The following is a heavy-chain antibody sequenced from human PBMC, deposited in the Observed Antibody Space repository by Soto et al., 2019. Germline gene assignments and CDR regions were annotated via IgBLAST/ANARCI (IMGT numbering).Heavy chain of an antibody. J-gene: IGHJ6*02. CDR2: TYYRSKWYN. V-gene: IGHV6-1*01. D-gene: IGHD6-6*01. Sequence: PSQTLSLTCAISGDSVSSNSAAWNWIRQSPSGGLEWLGRTYYRSKWYNEYGVSVKSRININPDTSRNQFSLQLNSVTPEDTAVYYCVRQGSSTKYPYYGLDVWGQGTTVTVS. CDR3: VRQGSSTKYPYYGLDV. CDR1: GDSVSSNSAA.